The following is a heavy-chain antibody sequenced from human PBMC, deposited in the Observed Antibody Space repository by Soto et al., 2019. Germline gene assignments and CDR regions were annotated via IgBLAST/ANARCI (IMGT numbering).Heavy chain of an antibody. CDR1: GFTFSNYA. J-gene: IGHJ4*02. CDR3: AKERLARGFGY. CDR2: ISGGGDNT. Sequence: EVQLLDSGGGLVQPGGSLRLSCEASGFTFSNYAMNWVRQAPGKGLEWVLGISGGGDNTYYADSVKGRFTISRDNSKNTVFLLRNSLRAEDTAVYYCAKERLARGFGYWGQGTLVTVSS. V-gene: IGHV3-23*01.